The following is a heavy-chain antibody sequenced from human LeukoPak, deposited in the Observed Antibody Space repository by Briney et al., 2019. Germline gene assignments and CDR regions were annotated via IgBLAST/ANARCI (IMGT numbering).Heavy chain of an antibody. D-gene: IGHD3-10*01. CDR3: ARGDYYGSGSYYYYYYYMDV. J-gene: IGHJ6*03. V-gene: IGHV1-18*01. CDR1: GYTFTSNG. CDR2: ISAYNGNT. Sequence: ASVKVSCKASGYTFTSNGISWVRQAPGQGLEWMGWISAYNGNTNYEQKLQGRVTMTTDTSTSTAYMELRSLRSDDTAVYYCARGDYYGSGSYYYYYYYMDVWGKGTTVAVSS.